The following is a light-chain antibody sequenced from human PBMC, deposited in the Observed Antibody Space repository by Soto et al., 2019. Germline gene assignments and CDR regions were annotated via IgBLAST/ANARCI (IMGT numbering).Light chain of an antibody. V-gene: IGKV3-11*01. J-gene: IGKJ5*01. CDR3: QQRSNWPIT. CDR2: DAS. CDR1: QSISTY. Sequence: EIVLTQSPATLSLSPGERATLSCRASQSISTYLAWYQQKPGQAPRLLIYDASNRATGIPGRFSGSGSGTDFTLTISSLETEDFAVYYCQQRSNWPITVGQGRRREI.